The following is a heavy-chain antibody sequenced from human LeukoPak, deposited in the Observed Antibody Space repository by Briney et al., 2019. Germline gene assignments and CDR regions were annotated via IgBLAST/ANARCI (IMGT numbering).Heavy chain of an antibody. D-gene: IGHD3-22*01. J-gene: IGHJ4*02. Sequence: GGSLRLSCAASGFTFSSYDMSWVRQAPGKGLEWVSAISGGGGSTYYADSVKGRFTISRDNSKITLYLQMHSLRAEDPSVFYCAKVLYDYDSRGFWNPYFDYWGEGALVTVSS. CDR2: ISGGGGST. CDR1: GFTFSSYD. V-gene: IGHV3-23*01. CDR3: AKVLYDYDSRGFWNPYFDY.